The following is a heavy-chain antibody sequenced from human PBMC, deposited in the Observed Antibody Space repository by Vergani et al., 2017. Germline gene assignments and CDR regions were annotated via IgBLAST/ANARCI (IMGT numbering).Heavy chain of an antibody. V-gene: IGHV1-69*18. CDR1: GGTFSSYA. J-gene: IGHJ6*02. CDR3: ARPPGYCSGGSCPLDYYYYGMDV. CDR2: IIPIFGTA. Sequence: QVQLVQSGAEVKKPGSSVKVSCKASGGTFSSYAISWVRQAPGQGLEWMGRIIPIFGTATYAQKFQGRVTITAEESTSTAYMELSSLRSEDTAVYYCARPPGYCSGGSCPLDYYYYGMDVWGQGTTVTVSS. D-gene: IGHD2-15*01.